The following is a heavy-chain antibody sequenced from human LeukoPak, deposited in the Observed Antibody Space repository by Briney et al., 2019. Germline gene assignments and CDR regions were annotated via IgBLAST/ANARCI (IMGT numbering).Heavy chain of an antibody. V-gene: IGHV1-18*01. CDR2: ISAYNGNT. CDR1: GYTFTGYG. CDR3: ARTGYCSGGSCYSFLAY. J-gene: IGHJ4*02. D-gene: IGHD2-15*01. Sequence: ASVKVSCKASGYTFTGYGISWVRQAPGQGLEWMGWISAYNGNTNYAQKLQGRVTMTTDTSTSTAYMELRSLRSDDTAVYYCARTGYCSGGSCYSFLAYWGQGTLVTVSS.